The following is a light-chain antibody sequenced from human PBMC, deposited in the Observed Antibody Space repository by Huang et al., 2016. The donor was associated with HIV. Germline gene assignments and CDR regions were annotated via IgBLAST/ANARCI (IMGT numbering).Light chain of an antibody. Sequence: EIVLTQSPATLSLSPGERATLSCRASQSVSNPLAWFQQKPGQAPRLLIYDASNRATGIPARFSASGSGTDFTLTISSLEPEDFAVYYCQQRSNWPRTFGQGTKVEIK. J-gene: IGKJ1*01. CDR1: QSVSNP. CDR3: QQRSNWPRT. V-gene: IGKV3-11*01. CDR2: DAS.